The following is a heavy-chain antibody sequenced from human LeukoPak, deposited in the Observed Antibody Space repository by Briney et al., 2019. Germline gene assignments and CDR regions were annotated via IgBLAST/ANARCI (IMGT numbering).Heavy chain of an antibody. J-gene: IGHJ4*02. CDR2: IRYDGSNK. Sequence: GGSLRLSCAASGFTFSSYGMHWVRQAPGKGLEWVAFIRYDGSNKYYADSVKGRFTISRDNSKNTLYLQMNSLRAEDTAVYYCASDYDSSGYPIDYWGQGTLVTVSS. V-gene: IGHV3-30*02. CDR3: ASDYDSSGYPIDY. CDR1: GFTFSSYG. D-gene: IGHD3-22*01.